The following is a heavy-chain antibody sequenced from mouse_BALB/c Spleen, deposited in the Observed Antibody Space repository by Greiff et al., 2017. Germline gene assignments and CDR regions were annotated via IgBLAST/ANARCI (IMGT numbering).Heavy chain of an antibody. CDR2: IYPGDGDT. J-gene: IGHJ3*01. CDR3: ARDYDFAY. CDR1: GYAFSSSW. V-gene: IGHV1-82*01. Sequence: VQLQQSGPELVKPGASVKISCKASGYAFSSSWMNWVKQRPGQGLEWIGRIYPGDGDTNYNGKFKGKATLTADKSSSTAYMQLSSLTSVDSAVYFCARDYDFAYWGQGTLVTVSA. D-gene: IGHD2-4*01.